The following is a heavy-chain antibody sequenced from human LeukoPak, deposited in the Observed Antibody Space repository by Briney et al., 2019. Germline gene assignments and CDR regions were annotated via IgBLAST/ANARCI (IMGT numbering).Heavy chain of an antibody. Sequence: GGSLRLSCAASGFSFSNYAMSWVRQAPGKGLEWVANIKQDGSEKYYVDSVKGRFTISRDNAKNSLYLQMNSLRADDTAVYYCARKAYGLDVWGKGTTVIVSS. CDR1: GFSFSNYA. CDR2: IKQDGSEK. V-gene: IGHV3-7*03. CDR3: ARKAYGLDV. J-gene: IGHJ6*04.